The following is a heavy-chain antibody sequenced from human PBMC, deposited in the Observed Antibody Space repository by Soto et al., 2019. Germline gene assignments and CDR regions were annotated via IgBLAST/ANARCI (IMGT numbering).Heavy chain of an antibody. D-gene: IGHD6-13*01. J-gene: IGHJ5*02. V-gene: IGHV4-59*01. Sequence: SETLSLTCTVSGGSISSYYWSWIRQPPGKGLEWIGYIYYSGSTNYNPSLKSRVTISVDTSKNQFPLKLSSVTAADTAVYYCARAGVAAAGTLGWFDPWGQGTLVTVSS. CDR1: GGSISSYY. CDR3: ARAGVAAAGTLGWFDP. CDR2: IYYSGST.